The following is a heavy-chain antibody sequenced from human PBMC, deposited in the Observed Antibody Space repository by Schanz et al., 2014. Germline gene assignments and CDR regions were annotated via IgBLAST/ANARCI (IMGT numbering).Heavy chain of an antibody. V-gene: IGHV3-21*05. Sequence: VQLLQFGGGVVQPGRSLRLSCAASGFSFSSYSMNWVRQAPGKGLEWVSDISSGSSYANYADSVKGRFTISRDNAKNSLYLQMNSLRAEDTAVYYCAKDPSHGDYDYYFDYWGQGTLVTVSS. CDR3: AKDPSHGDYDYYFDY. D-gene: IGHD3-22*01. CDR1: GFSFSSYS. J-gene: IGHJ4*02. CDR2: ISSGSSYA.